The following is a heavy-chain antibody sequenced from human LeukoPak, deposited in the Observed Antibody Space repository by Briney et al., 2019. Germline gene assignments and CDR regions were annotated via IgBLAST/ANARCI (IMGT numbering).Heavy chain of an antibody. D-gene: IGHD6-13*01. CDR1: GGSISSGDYY. CDR2: IYYSGST. V-gene: IGHV4-30-4*01. J-gene: IGHJ5*02. Sequence: SQTLSLTCTVSGGSISSGDYYWSWIRQPPGKGLEWIGYIYYSGSTYYNPSLKSRVTISVDTSKNQFSLKLSSVTAADTAVYYCARALAAAGMGDWFDPWGQGTLVTVSS. CDR3: ARALAAAGMGDWFDP.